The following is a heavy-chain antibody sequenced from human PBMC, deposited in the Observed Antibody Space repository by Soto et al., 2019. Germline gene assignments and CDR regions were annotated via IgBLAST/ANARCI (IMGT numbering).Heavy chain of an antibody. V-gene: IGHV4-61*01. J-gene: IGHJ3*02. CDR1: GGSVISGSYY. D-gene: IGHD3-3*01. Sequence: SETLSLTCTVSGGSVISGSYYFIWIRQPPGKGLEWIGYMYYSGSTNYNPSLKSRVTVSLDTSKNQFSLKLSSVTAADTAVYFCARTRDFWSGNDAFDIWGQGTMVTVSS. CDR2: MYYSGST. CDR3: ARTRDFWSGNDAFDI.